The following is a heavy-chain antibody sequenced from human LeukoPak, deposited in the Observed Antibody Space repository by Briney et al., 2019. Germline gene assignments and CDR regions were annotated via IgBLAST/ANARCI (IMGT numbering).Heavy chain of an antibody. CDR3: ARDSSVGATSFDY. CDR1: GFTFSSYE. Sequence: LQLSCAASGFTFSSYEMNWGRQAPGKGLEWVSYISSSGSTIYYGDSGKGRFTISRDKAKNSLYLQMNSLRAEDTAVYYCARDSSVGATSFDYWGQGTLVTVSS. J-gene: IGHJ4*02. V-gene: IGHV3-48*03. CDR2: ISSSGSTI. D-gene: IGHD1-26*01.